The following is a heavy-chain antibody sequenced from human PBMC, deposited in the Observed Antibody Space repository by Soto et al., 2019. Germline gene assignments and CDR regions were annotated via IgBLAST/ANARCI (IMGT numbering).Heavy chain of an antibody. CDR1: GYTFTSYD. J-gene: IGHJ6*02. Sequence: ASVKVSCKASGYTFTSYDINWVRQATGQGLEWMGWMNPNSGNTGYAQKFQGRVTMTRNTSISTAYMELSSLRSEDTAVYYCARDMSGGTYNYYYGMDVWGQGTTVTVS. V-gene: IGHV1-8*01. CDR3: ARDMSGGTYNYYYGMDV. D-gene: IGHD1-26*01. CDR2: MNPNSGNT.